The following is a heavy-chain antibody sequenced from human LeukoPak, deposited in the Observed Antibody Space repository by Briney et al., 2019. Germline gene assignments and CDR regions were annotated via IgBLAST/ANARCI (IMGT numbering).Heavy chain of an antibody. Sequence: GGSLRLSCAASGFTFSTYAMSWVRQAPGRGLEWVSHFCGSGGSIYYADSVKGRFTISRDNSKNTLYLQMNSLRAEDTAVYYCAKSDCGGDCHLLDYWGQGTLVTVSS. CDR1: GFTFSTYA. D-gene: IGHD2-21*02. CDR2: FCGSGGSI. V-gene: IGHV3-23*01. CDR3: AKSDCGGDCHLLDY. J-gene: IGHJ4*02.